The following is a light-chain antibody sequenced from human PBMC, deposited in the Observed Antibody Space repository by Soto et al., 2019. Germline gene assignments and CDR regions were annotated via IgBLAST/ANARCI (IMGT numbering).Light chain of an antibody. CDR2: EVS. Sequence: QSALTQPPYASGSPGQSVTISCTGTSSDVGGYNDVSWYQQHPGKAPKLMIYEVSKRPSGVPDRFSGSKSGNTASLTVSGLQAEDEADYYCSSYAGSNIWVFGGGTKLTVL. J-gene: IGLJ3*02. CDR1: SSDVGGYND. V-gene: IGLV2-8*01. CDR3: SSYAGSNIWV.